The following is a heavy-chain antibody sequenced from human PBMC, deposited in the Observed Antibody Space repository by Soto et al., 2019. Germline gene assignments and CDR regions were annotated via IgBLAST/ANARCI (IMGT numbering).Heavy chain of an antibody. CDR1: GASISSDY. Sequence: QVQLQESGPGLVKPSETLSLTCTVSGASISSDYWSWIRQPPGQGLEWIGCIHYSRGTNYNPSLKSLITISLDTSKNQFSLNLSSVTAADTAFDYRARNTGWYTHDYWGQGTLVTVSS. CDR3: ARNTGWYTHDY. J-gene: IGHJ4*02. CDR2: IHYSRGT. D-gene: IGHD6-19*01. V-gene: IGHV4-59*03.